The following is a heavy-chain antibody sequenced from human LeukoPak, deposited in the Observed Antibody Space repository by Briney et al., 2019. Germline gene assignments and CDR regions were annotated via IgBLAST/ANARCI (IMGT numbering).Heavy chain of an antibody. CDR1: GFTFSSDE. CDR3: ASYGLVVPAVDY. Sequence: GGSLRLSCEASGFTFSSDEMSWVRQAPGKGLEWVSYISSSGSAIYYADSVKGRFTISRDNAKNTLYLQMNSLRAEDTAVYYRASYGLVVPAVDYWGQGTLVTVSS. V-gene: IGHV3-48*03. CDR2: ISSSGSAI. J-gene: IGHJ4*02. D-gene: IGHD2-2*01.